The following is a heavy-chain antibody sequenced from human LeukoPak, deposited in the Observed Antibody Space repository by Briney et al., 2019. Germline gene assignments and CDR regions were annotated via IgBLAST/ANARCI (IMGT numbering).Heavy chain of an antibody. D-gene: IGHD6-13*01. V-gene: IGHV5-10-1*01. J-gene: IGHJ2*01. Sequence: GESLKISCKGSGYSFTSYLITWVRQMPGKGLEWMGNIDPSDSYTNYSPSFQGHVTISADKSISTAYLQWSSLKASDTAMYYCPRLHTSSWYFDLWGRGTPVIVSS. CDR3: PRLHTSSWYFDL. CDR2: IDPSDSYT. CDR1: GYSFTSYL.